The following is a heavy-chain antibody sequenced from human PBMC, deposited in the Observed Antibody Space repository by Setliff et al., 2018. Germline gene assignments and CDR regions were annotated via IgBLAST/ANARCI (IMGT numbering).Heavy chain of an antibody. CDR3: ARDVVRTFPA. V-gene: IGHV3-21*06. CDR2: ITGTSRHI. J-gene: IGHJ4*02. Sequence: GGSLRLSCAASGFTFSSYWMSWVRQTPGRGLEWVSAITGTSRHIYYADSLKGRFTISRDNTRNLVYLQMSSLTAEDTAVYYCARDVVRTFPAWGQGTLVTVSS. D-gene: IGHD3-16*01. CDR1: GFTFSSYW.